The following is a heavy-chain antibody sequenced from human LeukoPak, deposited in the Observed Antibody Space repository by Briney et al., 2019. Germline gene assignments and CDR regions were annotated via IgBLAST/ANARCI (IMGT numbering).Heavy chain of an antibody. J-gene: IGHJ5*02. V-gene: IGHV1-46*01. CDR3: ARAVVPGRIRGWFDP. CDR1: GYTFTGYY. Sequence: ASVKVSCKASGYTFTGYYMHWVRQAPGQGLEWMGIINPSGGSTSYAQKFQGRVTMTRDMSTSTVYMELSSLRSEDTAVYYCARAVVPGRIRGWFDPWGQGTLVTVSS. D-gene: IGHD2-8*01. CDR2: INPSGGST.